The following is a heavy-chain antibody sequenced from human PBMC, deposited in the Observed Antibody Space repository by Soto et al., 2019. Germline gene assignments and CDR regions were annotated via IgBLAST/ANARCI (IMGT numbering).Heavy chain of an antibody. J-gene: IGHJ4*02. CDR1: GFTCGSYW. Sequence: PGESLKISCVASGFTCGSYWISWIRQSPEKGLEWVANINQDGSGKYHLGSVKGRFTISRDNAKNSLYLQMDSLRDEDTAVYYCARVPLVTSRYYFDFWGRGTLVTVYS. V-gene: IGHV3-7*01. CDR3: ARVPLVTSRYYFDF. D-gene: IGHD2-2*01. CDR2: INQDGSGK.